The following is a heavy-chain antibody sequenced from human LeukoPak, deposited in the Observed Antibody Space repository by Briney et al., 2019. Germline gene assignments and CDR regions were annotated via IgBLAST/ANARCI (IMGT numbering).Heavy chain of an antibody. V-gene: IGHV3-74*01. J-gene: IGHJ3*02. CDR2: IKSDGSN. Sequence: SGGSLRLSCAASGFTFSSYWMHWVRQAPGKGLVWVSRIKSDGSNYYADSVKGRFTIFRDNAKNTLYPQMNSLRAEDTAVYYCASNLEWLSESSAFDIWGQGTMVTVSS. CDR3: ASNLEWLSESSAFDI. D-gene: IGHD3-3*01. CDR1: GFTFSSYW.